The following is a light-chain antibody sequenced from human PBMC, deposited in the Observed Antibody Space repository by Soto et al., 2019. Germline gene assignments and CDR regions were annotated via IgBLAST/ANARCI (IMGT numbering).Light chain of an antibody. Sequence: DIPMTPSALFLLPVXMVGVNIAXXASQSISSYLNWYQQKPGKAPKLLIYAASSLQSGVPSRFSGSGSGTDFTLTISSLQPEDFATYYCQQSYSTPLTFGGGTKVDI. CDR1: QSISSY. CDR2: AAS. V-gene: IGKV1-39*01. CDR3: QQSYSTPLT. J-gene: IGKJ4*01.